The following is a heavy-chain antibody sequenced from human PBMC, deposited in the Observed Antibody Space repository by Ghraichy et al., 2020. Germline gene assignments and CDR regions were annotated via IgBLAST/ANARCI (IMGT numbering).Heavy chain of an antibody. Sequence: SGPTLVKPTQTLTLTCTFSGASLNTSGVTVGWIRQPPGKALEWLALIYWNDDKRYSPSLKSRLTITKATSENQVVLTMTNMDALDTGTYYCAHSHSSILTGPFDYWGQGALVTVSS. V-gene: IGHV2-5*01. J-gene: IGHJ4*02. D-gene: IGHD3-9*01. CDR1: GASLNTSGVT. CDR3: AHSHSSILTGPFDY. CDR2: IYWNDDK.